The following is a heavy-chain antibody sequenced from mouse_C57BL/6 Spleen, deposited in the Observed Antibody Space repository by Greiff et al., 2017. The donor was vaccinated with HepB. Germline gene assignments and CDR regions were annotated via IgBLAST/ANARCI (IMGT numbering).Heavy chain of an antibody. CDR2: INPSNGGT. Sequence: QFQLQQPGTELVKPGASVKLSCKASGYTFTSYWMHWVKQRPGQGLEWIGNINPSNGGTNYNEKFKSKATLTVDKSSSTAYMQLSSLTSEDSAVYYCARGILRDWYFDVWGTGTTVTVSS. V-gene: IGHV1-53*01. D-gene: IGHD1-1*01. CDR3: ARGILRDWYFDV. CDR1: GYTFTSYW. J-gene: IGHJ1*03.